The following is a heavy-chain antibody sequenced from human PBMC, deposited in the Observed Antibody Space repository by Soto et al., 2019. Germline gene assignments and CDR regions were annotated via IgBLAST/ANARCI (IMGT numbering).Heavy chain of an antibody. V-gene: IGHV1-2*02. J-gene: IGHJ4*02. CDR3: AKAVHTMVHGVRFRVDQ. CDR2: INPNGGGT. D-gene: IGHD3-10*01. Sequence: VQLVQSGAEMKKPGASVKVSCESSGYTFTAYYIHWVRQAPGHGLEWMGWINPNGGGTKYAQQFQARVTLTRDTSINTAYMELTRLTSDDTAVYYCAKAVHTMVHGVRFRVDQWGQGTLVTVSS. CDR1: GYTFTAYY.